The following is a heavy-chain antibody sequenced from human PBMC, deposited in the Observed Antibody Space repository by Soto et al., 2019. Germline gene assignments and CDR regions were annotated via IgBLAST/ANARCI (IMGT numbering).Heavy chain of an antibody. V-gene: IGHV3-11*01. CDR2: ISGSGNTI. CDR3: ARGRYALDY. D-gene: IGHD3-16*01. Sequence: QVQLVESGGGLVKPGGSLRLSCAASGFTLSDYYMSWIRQAPGKGLEGVSHISGSGNTIDYADSVKGRFTISRDNAKNSLYLQMNSLRDDDTAVFYCARGRYALDYWGQGTRVTVSS. J-gene: IGHJ4*02. CDR1: GFTLSDYY.